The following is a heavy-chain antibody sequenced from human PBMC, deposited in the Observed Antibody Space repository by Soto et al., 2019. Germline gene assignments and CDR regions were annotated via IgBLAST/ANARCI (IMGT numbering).Heavy chain of an antibody. Sequence: QVQLVESGGGLVKPGGSLRLSSAASGFTFSDHYMTWLRQAPGKGLEWVSYISGSGTTIYYTDSVKGRFTVSRDNTKNLLYLHMNSLRAEDTAVYYCAGDAHYYASDYWGQGTLVTVSS. D-gene: IGHD3-16*01. J-gene: IGHJ4*02. CDR3: AGDAHYYASDY. CDR2: ISGSGTTI. V-gene: IGHV3-11*01. CDR1: GFTFSDHY.